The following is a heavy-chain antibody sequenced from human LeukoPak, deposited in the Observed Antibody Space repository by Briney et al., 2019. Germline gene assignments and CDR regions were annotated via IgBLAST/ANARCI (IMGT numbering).Heavy chain of an antibody. Sequence: GGSLRLSCAASGFTFSSYEMNWVRQAPGKGLEWVSSISSSSNYIYYADSLKVRFSISRDNARNSLFLQMNSLRAEDTAVYYCARAVAGPAGEYYFDYWGQGTLVTVSS. CDR2: ISSSSNYI. CDR3: ARAVAGPAGEYYFDY. D-gene: IGHD6-19*01. J-gene: IGHJ4*02. V-gene: IGHV3-21*01. CDR1: GFTFSSYE.